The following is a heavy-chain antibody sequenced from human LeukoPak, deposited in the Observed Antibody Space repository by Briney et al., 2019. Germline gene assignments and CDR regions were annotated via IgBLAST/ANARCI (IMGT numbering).Heavy chain of an antibody. CDR3: ARGLFAPHCSSTSCRHGHYYYYYMDV. J-gene: IGHJ6*03. CDR2: IYYSGST. Sequence: SETLSLTCTVSGGSISSYYWSWIRQPPGKGLEWIGYIYYSGSTNYNPSLKSRVTISVDTSKNQFSLKLSSVTAADTAVYYCARGLFAPHCSSTSCRHGHYYYYYMDVWGKGTTVTVSS. V-gene: IGHV4-59*12. D-gene: IGHD2-2*01. CDR1: GGSISSYY.